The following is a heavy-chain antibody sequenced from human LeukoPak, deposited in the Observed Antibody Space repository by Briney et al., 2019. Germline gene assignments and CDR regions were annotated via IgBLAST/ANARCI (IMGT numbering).Heavy chain of an antibody. Sequence: GASVKVSCKASGYTFTSYDINWVRQATGQGLEWMGWMNPNSGNTGYAQKFQGRVTMTRNTSISTAYMELSSLRSEDTAVYYCASRREGVRGICGYYYYYGMDVWGQGTTVNVSS. CDR3: ASRREGVRGICGYYYYYGMDV. D-gene: IGHD3-10*01. CDR1: GYTFTSYD. CDR2: MNPNSGNT. J-gene: IGHJ6*02. V-gene: IGHV1-8*01.